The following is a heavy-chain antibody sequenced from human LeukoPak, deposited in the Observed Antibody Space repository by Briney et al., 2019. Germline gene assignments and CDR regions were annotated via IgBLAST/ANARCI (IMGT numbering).Heavy chain of an antibody. CDR3: ARAPKWLGDAFDI. Sequence: GGSLRLSCAASGFTFSVFRMSWVRQAPGKGLEWVANINQDGSETYYMDSVRGRFTISRDHAKNSLSLQMDSLRHDDTAVYYCARAPKWLGDAFDIWGQGTVVIVST. J-gene: IGHJ3*02. D-gene: IGHD2-8*01. V-gene: IGHV3-7*03. CDR2: INQDGSET. CDR1: GFTFSVFR.